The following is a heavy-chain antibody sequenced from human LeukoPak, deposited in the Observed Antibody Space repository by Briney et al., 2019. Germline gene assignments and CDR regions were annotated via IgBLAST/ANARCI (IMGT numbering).Heavy chain of an antibody. CDR3: ARDRETFYYGGSGPVLAYFHH. Sequence: GSLRLSCAASGFTFSDYTMNWVRHAPGKGLEWVSSITSSSTYIYYADSVKGRFTISRDNAKNSLFLQMNSLRAEDTAVYFCARDRETFYYGGSGPVLAYFHHWGQGTLVTVS. CDR2: ITSSSTYI. J-gene: IGHJ1*01. D-gene: IGHD3-22*01. V-gene: IGHV3-21*06. CDR1: GFTFSDYT.